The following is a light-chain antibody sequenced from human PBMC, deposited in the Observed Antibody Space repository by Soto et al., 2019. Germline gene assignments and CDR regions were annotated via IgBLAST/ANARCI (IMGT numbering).Light chain of an antibody. J-gene: IGKJ1*01. CDR1: QSVTANY. CDR2: AAS. CDR3: LQYGVPLWT. Sequence: EIALTQSPGTLSLSPGETATLSCRASQSVTANYLAWYQQRPGQAPRLLIYAASIGATGVPDRFSGSGSGTDFTLTISRLEPEDFAVYYCLQYGVPLWTFGQGTTVEIK. V-gene: IGKV3-20*01.